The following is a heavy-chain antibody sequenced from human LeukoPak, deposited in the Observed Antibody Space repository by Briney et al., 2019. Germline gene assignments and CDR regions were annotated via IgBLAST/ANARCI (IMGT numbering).Heavy chain of an antibody. J-gene: IGHJ4*02. Sequence: PGGSLRLSCAASGFTFSDLYMDWVRQAPGKGLEWVGRTRNKPNSYTTEYAASVKGRFTTSRDDSKNSLFLQMNSLKTEDTAVYYCVRDFYESSGSTYYFDYWGQGTLVTVSS. CDR2: TRNKPNSYTT. D-gene: IGHD3-22*01. V-gene: IGHV3-72*01. CDR3: VRDFYESSGSTYYFDY. CDR1: GFTFSDLY.